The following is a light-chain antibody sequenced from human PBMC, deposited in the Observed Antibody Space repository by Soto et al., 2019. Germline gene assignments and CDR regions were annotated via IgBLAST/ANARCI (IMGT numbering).Light chain of an antibody. CDR1: QSVSSKY. Sequence: EIVLTQSPGTLSLSPWERATLSCRASQSVSSKYLAWYQHKPGQAPRLVIYGASSRTTGLPDRFSGSGSGTDFTLTISRLEPEDFAFYYCHHYGSSFGGGTKVDIK. J-gene: IGKJ4*01. V-gene: IGKV3-20*01. CDR2: GAS. CDR3: HHYGSS.